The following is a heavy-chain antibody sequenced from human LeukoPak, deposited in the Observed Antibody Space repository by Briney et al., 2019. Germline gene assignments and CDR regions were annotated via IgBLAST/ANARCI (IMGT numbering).Heavy chain of an antibody. CDR3: AQYQLSVDAFDI. CDR1: GFSLSTSGVG. CDR2: IDWDDDK. Sequence: SGPTLVKPTQTLTLTCTFSGFSLSTSGVGVGWIRQPPGKALEWLARIDWDDDKYYSTSLKTRLTISKDTSKNQVVLTMTNMDPVDTATYYCAQYQLSVDAFDIWGQGTMVTVSS. J-gene: IGHJ3*02. D-gene: IGHD1-1*01. V-gene: IGHV2-70*12.